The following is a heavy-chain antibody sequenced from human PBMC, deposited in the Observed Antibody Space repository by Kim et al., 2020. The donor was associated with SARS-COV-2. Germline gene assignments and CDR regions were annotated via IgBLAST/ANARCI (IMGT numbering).Heavy chain of an antibody. D-gene: IGHD6-6*01. V-gene: IGHV4-39*01. Sequence: SETLSLTCTVSGGSISSSSYYWGWIRQPPGKGLEWIGSIYYSGSTYYNPSLKSRVTISVDTSKNQFSLKLSSVTAADTAVYYCARHSYSSSSLIFRSGWYPDYWGQGTLVTVSS. CDR3: ARHSYSSSSLIFRSGWYPDY. CDR1: GGSISSSSYY. CDR2: IYYSGST. J-gene: IGHJ4*02.